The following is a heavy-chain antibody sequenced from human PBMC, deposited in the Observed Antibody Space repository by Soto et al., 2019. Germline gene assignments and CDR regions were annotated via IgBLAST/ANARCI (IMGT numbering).Heavy chain of an antibody. D-gene: IGHD5-12*01. CDR3: ARGRERDGYNGCDY. V-gene: IGHV1-69*12. Sequence: QVQLVQSGAEVKKPGSSVKVSCEASGVTFSSYAISWVRQAPGQGLEWMGGIIPIFGTANYAQKFQGRVTITADESTSTAYMELSSLRSEDTAVYYCARGRERDGYNGCDYWGQGTLVTVSS. J-gene: IGHJ4*02. CDR2: IIPIFGTA. CDR1: GVTFSSYA.